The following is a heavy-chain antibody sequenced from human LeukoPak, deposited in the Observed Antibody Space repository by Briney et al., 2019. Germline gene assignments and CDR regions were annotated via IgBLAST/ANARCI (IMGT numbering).Heavy chain of an antibody. V-gene: IGHV1-8*03. J-gene: IGHJ3*02. CDR1: GGNFSSYA. CDR3: VRIDYSNAFDI. CDR2: MNPKTGNT. D-gene: IGHD4-11*01. Sequence: EASVKVSCKASGGNFSSYAISWVRQATGQGLEWMGWMNPKTGNTGSAQKLQGRVTITGNTSISTAYMELSSLRSEDTAVYYCVRIDYSNAFDIWGQGTMVTVSS.